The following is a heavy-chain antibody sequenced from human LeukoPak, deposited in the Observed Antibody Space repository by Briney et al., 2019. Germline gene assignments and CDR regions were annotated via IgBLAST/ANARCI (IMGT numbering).Heavy chain of an antibody. V-gene: IGHV3-30*02. J-gene: IGHJ4*02. CDR3: ANQLDYYDSSGYQHYFEY. D-gene: IGHD3-22*01. Sequence: GGSVRLSCAASGFSFSTYWMHWVRQVPGKGLEWVAFIRYDGSNKYYVDSVKGRFTISRDNSKNTLYLQMNSLRAEDTAVYYCANQLDYYDSSGYQHYFEYWGQGTLVTVSS. CDR2: IRYDGSNK. CDR1: GFSFSTYW.